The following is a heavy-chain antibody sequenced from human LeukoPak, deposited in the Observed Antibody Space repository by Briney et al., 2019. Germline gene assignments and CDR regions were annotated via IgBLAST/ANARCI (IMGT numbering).Heavy chain of an antibody. Sequence: PGGSLRLSCAASGFNISSYALHWVRQAPGKGLQYVSGISNGGSIDYANSVKGRFTISRDNSKNTLYLQMGSLRPEDMAVYYCARDFSYGSGFDYWGQGILVTVSS. CDR3: ARDFSYGSGFDY. J-gene: IGHJ4*02. D-gene: IGHD5-18*01. V-gene: IGHV3-64*01. CDR1: GFNISSYA. CDR2: ISNGGSI.